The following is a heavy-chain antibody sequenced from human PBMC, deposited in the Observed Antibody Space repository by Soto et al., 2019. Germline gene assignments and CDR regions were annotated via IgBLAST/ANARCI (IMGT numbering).Heavy chain of an antibody. CDR2: IYYSGRT. CDR3: ARDRSNSPDYFDY. D-gene: IGHD6-6*01. V-gene: IGHV4-30-4*01. Sequence: PSETLSLTCTVSGGSINSDAYYWSWIRQPPGKGLEWIGHIYYSGRTYYNPSLESRLTISLDTSKNQFSLRLRSVNASDTAVYYCARDRSNSPDYFDYWGQGTLVTVS. J-gene: IGHJ4*02. CDR1: GGSINSDAYY.